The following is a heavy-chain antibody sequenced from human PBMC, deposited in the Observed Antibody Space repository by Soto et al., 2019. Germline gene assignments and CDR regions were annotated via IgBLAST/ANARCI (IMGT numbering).Heavy chain of an antibody. V-gene: IGHV3-74*01. CDR3: VRDFS. CDR1: GFPFSNYW. CDR2: INGDGSST. Sequence: EVQLVESGGGLVQPGGSLRLSCAASGFPFSNYWMSWVRQAPGKGLVWVSRINGDGSSTNYADSVKGRFTISRDNAMKTLHLQMNSMRVEHTAVYYCVRDFSWGQGTLVTVSS. J-gene: IGHJ4*02.